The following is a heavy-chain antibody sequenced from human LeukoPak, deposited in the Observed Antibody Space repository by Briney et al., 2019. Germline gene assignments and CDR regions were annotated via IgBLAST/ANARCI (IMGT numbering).Heavy chain of an antibody. V-gene: IGHV4-59*01. D-gene: IGHD3-22*01. CDR3: ARGTYYYDSSGYSYYDYYYMDV. CDR1: GGSISSYY. CDR2: ISYSGSS. J-gene: IGHJ6*03. Sequence: SETLSLTCTVSGGSISSYYWSWIRQPPGKGLEWIGYISYSGSSNYNPSLKSRVSISVDTFKNQFSLKLNSVTAADTAVYYCARGTYYYDSSGYSYYDYYYMDVWGKGTTVTISS.